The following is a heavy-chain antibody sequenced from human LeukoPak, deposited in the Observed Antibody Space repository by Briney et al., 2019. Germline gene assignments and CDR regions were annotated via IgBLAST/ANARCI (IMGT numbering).Heavy chain of an antibody. CDR3: ARGRYSYGPAGQAFDI. D-gene: IGHD5-18*01. V-gene: IGHV3-30*02. J-gene: IGHJ3*02. CDR2: IKPDGSNK. CDR1: GFTFSSYG. Sequence: GGSLRLSCAASGFTFSSYGMHWVRQAPGKGLEWVALIKPDGSNKYYADSVKGRFTISRDNSKNTLHLQMNSLRAEDTAVYYCARGRYSYGPAGQAFDIWGQGTMVTVSS.